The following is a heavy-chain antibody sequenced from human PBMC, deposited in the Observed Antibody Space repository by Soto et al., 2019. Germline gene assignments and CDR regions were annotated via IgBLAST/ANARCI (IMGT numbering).Heavy chain of an antibody. CDR2: IIPLFGTT. Sequence: QMQLVQSGAEVRMPGSSVKVSCKASGGTFSTYSINWVRQAPGQGLEWMGGIIPLFGTTNYAQKFKGRVTITADESTSTAYMELSSLRAEDAAVYYCARGATHGSSWYFWFDPWGQVNLVTVSS. J-gene: IGHJ5*02. CDR1: GGTFSTYS. CDR3: ARGATHGSSWYFWFDP. V-gene: IGHV1-69*01. D-gene: IGHD6-13*01.